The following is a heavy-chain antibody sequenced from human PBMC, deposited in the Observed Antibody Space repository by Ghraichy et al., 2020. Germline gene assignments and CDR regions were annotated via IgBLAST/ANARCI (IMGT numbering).Heavy chain of an antibody. D-gene: IGHD3-10*01. CDR2: ISYDGSNK. J-gene: IGHJ4*02. CDR1: GFTFSSYA. CDR3: ASLITMVRGDVDY. Sequence: GGSLRLSCAASGFTFSSYAMHWVRQAPGKGLEWVAVISYDGSNKYYADSVKGRFTISRDNSKNTLYLQMNSLRAEDTAVYYCASLITMVRGDVDYWGQGTLVTVSS. V-gene: IGHV3-30*04.